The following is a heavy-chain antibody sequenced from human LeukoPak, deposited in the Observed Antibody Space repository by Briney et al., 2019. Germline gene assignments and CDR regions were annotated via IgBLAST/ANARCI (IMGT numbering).Heavy chain of an antibody. J-gene: IGHJ6*03. D-gene: IGHD3-3*01. V-gene: IGHV1-18*01. CDR2: ISAYNGNT. CDR3: ARVGSGNRTYYDFWSGYLHCYYYYYMDV. CDR1: GYTFTSYG. Sequence: ASVKVSCKASGYTFTSYGISWVRQAPGQGLEWMGWISAYNGNTNYAQKLQGRVTMTTDTSTSTAYMELRSLRSDDTAVYYCARVGSGNRTYYDFWSGYLHCYYYYYMDVWGKGTTVTVSS.